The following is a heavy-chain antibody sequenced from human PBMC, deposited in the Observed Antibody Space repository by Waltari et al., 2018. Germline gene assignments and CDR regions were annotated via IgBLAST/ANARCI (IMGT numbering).Heavy chain of an antibody. CDR1: GFSLSTSGVG. CDR3: AHRHGGAIAFDY. D-gene: IGHD3-10*01. Sequence: QITLKESGPTLVKPTQTLTLTCTFSGFSLSTSGVGVGWIRQPPGKALEWLALIYWNDDKRYSPSLKSRLTITKDTSKNQVVLTMTNMDPVDTATYYCAHRHGGAIAFDYWGQGTLVTVSS. V-gene: IGHV2-5*01. CDR2: IYWNDDK. J-gene: IGHJ4*02.